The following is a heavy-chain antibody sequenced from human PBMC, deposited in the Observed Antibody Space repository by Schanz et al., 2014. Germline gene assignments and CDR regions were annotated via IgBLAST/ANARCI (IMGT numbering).Heavy chain of an antibody. CDR3: AKGMGYCSGGTCYDYYYYGLDV. Sequence: QLVGSGGGLIQPGGSLRLSCAASGFTFSTYAMSWVRQAPGKGLEWVAVISYDGSNKYYADSVKGRFTISRDNSENTLYLQMNSLSADDTAVFYCAKGMGYCSGGTCYDYYYYGLDVWGQGTTVTVSS. D-gene: IGHD2-15*01. CDR2: ISYDGSNK. J-gene: IGHJ6*02. V-gene: IGHV3-30-3*01. CDR1: GFTFSTYA.